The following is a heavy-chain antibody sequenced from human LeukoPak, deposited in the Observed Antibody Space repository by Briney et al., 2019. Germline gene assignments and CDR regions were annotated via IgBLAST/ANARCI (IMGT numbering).Heavy chain of an antibody. D-gene: IGHD1-1*01. CDR2: IYHSGST. V-gene: IGHV4-38-2*01. Sequence: PSETLSLTCDVSGYSIRGNYYWGWIRQPPGKGLEWIGSIYHSGSTYYNPSLKSRVTISVDTSKNQFSLKLSSVTAADAAVYYCARNVSYSFDYWGQGTLVTVSS. CDR3: ARNVSYSFDY. J-gene: IGHJ4*02. CDR1: GYSIRGNYY.